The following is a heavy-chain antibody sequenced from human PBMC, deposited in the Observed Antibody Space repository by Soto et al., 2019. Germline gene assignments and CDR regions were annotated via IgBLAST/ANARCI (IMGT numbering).Heavy chain of an antibody. J-gene: IGHJ4*02. CDR3: ARAVAAAGLFDY. D-gene: IGHD6-13*01. V-gene: IGHV3-33*01. CDR2: IWYDGSNK. CDR1: GFTFSSYG. Sequence: QVQLVESGGGVVQPGRSLRLSCAASGFTFSSYGMHWVRQAPGKGLEWVAVIWYDGSNKYYADSVKGRFTISRDNSKNPLYLQMNSLRAEDTAVYYCARAVAAAGLFDYWGQGTLVTVSS.